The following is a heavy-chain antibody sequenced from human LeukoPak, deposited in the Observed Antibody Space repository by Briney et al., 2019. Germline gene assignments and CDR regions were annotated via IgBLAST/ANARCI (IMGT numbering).Heavy chain of an antibody. CDR2: IYPGDSDT. Sequence: GESLKISCKGSGYSFTSYWIGWVRQMPGKGLEWMGIIYPGDSDTRYSPSFQGQVTISAYKSISTASPQCSSLKAPHTAPYSCPRIQGGFDPWGQGTLVTVSS. J-gene: IGHJ5*02. CDR3: PRIQGGFDP. CDR1: GYSFTSYW. V-gene: IGHV5-51*01. D-gene: IGHD1-1*01.